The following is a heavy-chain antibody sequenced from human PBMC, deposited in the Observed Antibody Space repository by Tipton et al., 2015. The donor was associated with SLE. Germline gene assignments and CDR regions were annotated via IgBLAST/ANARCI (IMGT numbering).Heavy chain of an antibody. J-gene: IGHJ4*02. CDR1: GFTFSTYA. CDR2: ISRSSSYI. CDR3: ARSGNYRSGSFDY. Sequence: SLRLSCAASGFTFSTYAMTWVRQAPGKGLEWVSSISRSSSYIYYADSVRGRFTISRDNAKNSLYLQMNSLRAEDTAVYYCARSGNYRSGSFDYWGQGTLVTVSS. D-gene: IGHD3-3*01. V-gene: IGHV3-21*01.